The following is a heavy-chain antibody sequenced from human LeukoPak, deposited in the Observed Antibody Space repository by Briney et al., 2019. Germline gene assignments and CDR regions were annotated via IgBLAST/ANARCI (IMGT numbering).Heavy chain of an antibody. Sequence: PGGSLRLSCAASGFTSSSNWMSWVRQAPGKGLEWVGNIKQDGSEIYYVDSVKGRFTISRDNAKNSLYLQMNSLRAEDTAVYYCAKGHSSGWYGRHYFDYWGQGTLVTVSS. CDR2: IKQDGSEI. CDR1: GFTSSSNW. J-gene: IGHJ4*02. D-gene: IGHD6-19*01. CDR3: AKGHSSGWYGRHYFDY. V-gene: IGHV3-7*03.